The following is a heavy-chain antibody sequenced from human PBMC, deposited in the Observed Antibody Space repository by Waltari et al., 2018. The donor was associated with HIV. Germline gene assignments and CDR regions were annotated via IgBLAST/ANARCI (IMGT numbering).Heavy chain of an antibody. CDR2: ISGSGGTT. V-gene: IGHV3-23*04. CDR3: AKAVMETAVSSPVDC. Sequence: VQLVVSGGGLVQPGGSLRLSCTASGFTFMHYAMSWVRQAPGKGMEWVSVISGSGGTTYYADSVKGRFTVSRDNFKNTVYLQMNSLRAGDTAIYYCAKAVMETAVSSPVDCWGQGALVTVSS. CDR1: GFTFMHYA. J-gene: IGHJ4*02. D-gene: IGHD5-18*01.